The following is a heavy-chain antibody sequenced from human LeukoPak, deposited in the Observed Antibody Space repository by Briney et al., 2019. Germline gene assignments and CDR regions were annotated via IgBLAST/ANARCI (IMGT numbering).Heavy chain of an antibody. CDR3: ARENTMVRGVINPLDY. D-gene: IGHD3-10*01. J-gene: IGHJ4*02. Sequence: SQTLSLTCAISGDSVSSNDAAWNWIRQSPSRGLEWLGRTYYRSKWSYDYAVSMKSRVTINPDTSKNQFSLQLNSVTPEDTAVYYCARENTMVRGVINPLDYWGQGTLVTVSS. CDR2: TYYRSKWSY. CDR1: GDSVSSNDAA. V-gene: IGHV6-1*01.